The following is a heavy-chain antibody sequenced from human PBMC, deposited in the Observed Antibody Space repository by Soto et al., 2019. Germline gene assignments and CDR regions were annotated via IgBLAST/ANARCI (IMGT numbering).Heavy chain of an antibody. J-gene: IGHJ4*02. D-gene: IGHD1-26*01. CDR3: AKFEEPLYYFDY. Sequence: GGSLRLSCAASGFTFSSYGMHWVRQAPGKGLEWVAVISYDGSNKYYADSVKGRFTISRDNSKNTLYLQMNSLRAEGTAVYYCAKFEEPLYYFDYWGQGTLVTVSS. V-gene: IGHV3-30*18. CDR1: GFTFSSYG. CDR2: ISYDGSNK.